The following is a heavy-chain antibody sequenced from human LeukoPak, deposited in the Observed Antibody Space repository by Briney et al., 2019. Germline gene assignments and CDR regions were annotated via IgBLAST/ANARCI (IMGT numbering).Heavy chain of an antibody. CDR3: ARERDSSGYYYPKVDY. Sequence: SETLSLTCAVYGGSFSGYYWSWIRQPPGKGLEWIGEINHSGSINYNPSLKSRVTISVDTSKNQFSLKLSSVTAADTAVYYCARERDSSGYYYPKVDYWGQGTLVTVSS. CDR2: INHSGSI. CDR1: GGSFSGYY. V-gene: IGHV4-34*01. D-gene: IGHD3-22*01. J-gene: IGHJ4*02.